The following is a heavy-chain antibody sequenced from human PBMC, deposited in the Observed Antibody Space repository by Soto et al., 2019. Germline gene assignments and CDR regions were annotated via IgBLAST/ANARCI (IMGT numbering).Heavy chain of an antibody. D-gene: IGHD4-17*01. Sequence: EVQLVESGGGLVKPGGSLRLSCAASGFTFSSYSMNWVRQAPGKGLEWVSSISSSSGYIYYADSVKGRFTISRDNAKNSLYLQMNSLRAEDTAVYYCAIAATVTTEVDYWGQGTLVTVSS. CDR3: AIAATVTTEVDY. V-gene: IGHV3-21*01. CDR1: GFTFSSYS. J-gene: IGHJ4*02. CDR2: ISSSSGYI.